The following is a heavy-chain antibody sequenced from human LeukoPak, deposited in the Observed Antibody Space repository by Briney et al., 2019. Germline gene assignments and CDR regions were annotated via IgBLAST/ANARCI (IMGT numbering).Heavy chain of an antibody. CDR2: IKQGGSET. J-gene: IGHJ5*01. CDR1: GFTFSNYL. Sequence: GGSLRLSCTASGFTFSNYLMSWVRQAPGKGLEWVANIKQGGSETFYVGSVKGRFTISRDNAKNSLYLQMNSLRAEDTAVYYCASYRTVAKTNWFDSWGQGTLVTVSS. CDR3: ASYRTVAKTNWFDS. D-gene: IGHD5-12*01. V-gene: IGHV3-7*01.